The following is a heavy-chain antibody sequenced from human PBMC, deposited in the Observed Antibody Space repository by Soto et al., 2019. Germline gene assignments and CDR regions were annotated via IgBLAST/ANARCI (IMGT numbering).Heavy chain of an antibody. Sequence: GGSLRLSCAASGFTFSSYGMHWVRQAPGKGLEWVAVIWYDGSNKYYADSVKGRFTISRDNSKNTLYLQMNSLRAEDTAVYYCARDGISVGDYGDYVFRGAPYYYYMDVWGKGTTVTVSS. CDR3: ARDGISVGDYGDYVFRGAPYYYYMDV. CDR1: GFTFSSYG. CDR2: IWYDGSNK. V-gene: IGHV3-33*01. D-gene: IGHD4-17*01. J-gene: IGHJ6*03.